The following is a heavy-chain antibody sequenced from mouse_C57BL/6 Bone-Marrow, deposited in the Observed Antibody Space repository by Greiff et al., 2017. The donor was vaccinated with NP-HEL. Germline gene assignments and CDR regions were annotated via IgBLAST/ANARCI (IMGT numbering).Heavy chain of an antibody. CDR3: ARGNYDRDYYAMDY. V-gene: IGHV1-69*01. J-gene: IGHJ4*01. D-gene: IGHD2-4*01. CDR1: GYTFTSYW. CDR2: IDPSDSYT. Sequence: QVQLQQPGAELVMPGASVKLSCKASGYTFTSYWMHWVKQRPGQGLEWIGEIDPSDSYTNYNPKFKGKSTLTVDKSSSTAYMQLSSLTSEDSAVYYCARGNYDRDYYAMDYWGQGTSVTVSS.